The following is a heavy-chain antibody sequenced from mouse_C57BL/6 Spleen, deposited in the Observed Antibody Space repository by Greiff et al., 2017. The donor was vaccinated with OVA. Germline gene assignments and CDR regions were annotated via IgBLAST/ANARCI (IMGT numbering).Heavy chain of an antibody. J-gene: IGHJ2*01. D-gene: IGHD6-5*01. V-gene: IGHV1-50*01. CDR2: IDPSDSYT. CDR3: ARGSLWSKGGGYFGD. CDR1: GYTFTSYW. Sequence: QVQLKQPGAELVKPGASVKLSCKASGYTFTSYWMQWVKQRPGQGLEWIGEIDPSDSYTNYNQKFKGKATLTVDTSSSTAYMQLSSLTSEDSAVYYCARGSLWSKGGGYFGDWGQGTTLTVSS.